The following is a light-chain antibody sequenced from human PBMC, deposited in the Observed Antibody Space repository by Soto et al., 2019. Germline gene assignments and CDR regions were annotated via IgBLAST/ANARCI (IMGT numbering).Light chain of an antibody. V-gene: IGLV2-14*01. Sequence: ALTQPASVSGSPGQSITISCTGTSSDVGGYNYVSWYQQHPGKAPKLMIYDVSNRPSGVSNRFSGSKSGNTASLTISGLQAEDEADYYCSSYTSSSTLGVFGGGTKVTVL. J-gene: IGLJ2*01. CDR1: SSDVGGYNY. CDR3: SSYTSSSTLGV. CDR2: DVS.